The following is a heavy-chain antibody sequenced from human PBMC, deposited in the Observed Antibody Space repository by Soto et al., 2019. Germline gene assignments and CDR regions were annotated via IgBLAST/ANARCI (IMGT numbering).Heavy chain of an antibody. J-gene: IGHJ5*02. Sequence: SLTLSLTCTVSGCSISSGGYYWTWKKKHPGKGLEWIGYIYYSGSTYYNPSLKSRVTISVDTSKNQFSLKLSSVTAADTAVYYCARGKGISPNTWFDPWGQGTLVTVSS. CDR2: IYYSGST. CDR1: GCSISSGGYY. D-gene: IGHD3-3*02. CDR3: ARGKGISPNTWFDP. V-gene: IGHV4-31*03.